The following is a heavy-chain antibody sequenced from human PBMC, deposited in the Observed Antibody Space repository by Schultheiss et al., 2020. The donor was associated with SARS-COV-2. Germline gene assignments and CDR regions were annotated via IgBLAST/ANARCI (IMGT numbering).Heavy chain of an antibody. CDR2: ISSSSSYI. D-gene: IGHD6-19*01. CDR1: GFTFSSYA. Sequence: GESLKISCSASGFTFSSYAMHWVRQAPGKGLEWVSSISSSSSYIYYADSVKGRFTISRDNSKNTLYLQMNSLRAEDTAVYYCAKIKAVADYWGQGTLVTVSS. CDR3: AKIKAVADY. V-gene: IGHV3-21*01. J-gene: IGHJ4*02.